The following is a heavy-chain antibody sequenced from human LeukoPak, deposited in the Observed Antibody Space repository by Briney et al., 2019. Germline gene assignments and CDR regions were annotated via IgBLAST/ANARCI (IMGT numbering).Heavy chain of an antibody. D-gene: IGHD2-8*01. CDR3: ARDCTNGVCPFDY. J-gene: IGHJ4*02. Sequence: ASVQVSCKASGYTFTSYGISWVRQAPGQGLEWMGWISAYNGNTNYAQKLQGRVTMTTDTSTSTAYMELRSLRSEDTAVYYCARDCTNGVCPFDYWDQGTLVTVSS. V-gene: IGHV1-18*01. CDR1: GYTFTSYG. CDR2: ISAYNGNT.